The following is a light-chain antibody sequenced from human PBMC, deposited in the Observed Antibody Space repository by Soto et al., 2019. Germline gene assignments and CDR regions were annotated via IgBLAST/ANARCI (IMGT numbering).Light chain of an antibody. CDR3: HQYYSPPFA. Sequence: IVMTQSPESLGVSLGERATINCKSNQTILYGSNNKNYLSWYQRKPGQPPKLLIYWASTRKYGVPERFSGSGSGTDFTLSITNLQAEDVAVYYCHQYYSPPFAFGPGTKVHL. CDR1: QTILYGSNNKNY. V-gene: IGKV4-1*01. J-gene: IGKJ3*01. CDR2: WAS.